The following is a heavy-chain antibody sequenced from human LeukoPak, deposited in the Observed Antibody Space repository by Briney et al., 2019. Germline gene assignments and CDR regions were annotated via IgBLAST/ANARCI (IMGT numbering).Heavy chain of an antibody. Sequence: GESLKISCRGSGYSFTNYWIGWVRQMPGKGLEWMGIIDPGDSDTTYSPSLQGQVTISADKSISTAYLQWSSLKASDTAMYYCARQYRQSDSWFDPWGQGTLVTVSS. CDR1: GYSFTNYW. CDR2: IDPGDSDT. V-gene: IGHV5-51*01. D-gene: IGHD3-16*02. J-gene: IGHJ5*02. CDR3: ARQYRQSDSWFDP.